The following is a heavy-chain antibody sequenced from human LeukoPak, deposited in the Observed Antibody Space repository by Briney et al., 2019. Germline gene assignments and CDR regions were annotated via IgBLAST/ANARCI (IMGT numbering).Heavy chain of an antibody. CDR3: ARPITMIRGAQGDY. Sequence: ASVKVSCKASGYTFTTYYMHWVRQAPGQGLEWMGILNPSGGSTVYAQKFQDRVTMTRDTSTSTVYMELSSLRSEDTAVYYCARPITMIRGAQGDYWGQGTLVTVSS. CDR1: GYTFTTYY. CDR2: LNPSGGST. J-gene: IGHJ4*02. V-gene: IGHV1-46*01. D-gene: IGHD3-10*01.